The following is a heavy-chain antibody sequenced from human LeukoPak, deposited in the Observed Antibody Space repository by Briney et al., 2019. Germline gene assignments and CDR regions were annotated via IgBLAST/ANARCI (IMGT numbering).Heavy chain of an antibody. Sequence: SETLSLTCTVSGGSVSSGDYYWSWIRQHPGKGLEWIGNIYYRGRTYYNPSLKSRVIISGDTAKNQFSLKLSSGTAADTAVYYCAREDPAYVAGMVDSWGQGTLVTVSS. J-gene: IGHJ5*01. V-gene: IGHV4-31*03. D-gene: IGHD3-10*02. CDR1: GGSVSSGDYY. CDR3: AREDPAYVAGMVDS. CDR2: IYYRGRT.